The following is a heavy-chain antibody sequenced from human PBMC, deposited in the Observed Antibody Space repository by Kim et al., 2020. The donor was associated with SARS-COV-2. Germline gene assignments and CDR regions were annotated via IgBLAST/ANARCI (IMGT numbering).Heavy chain of an antibody. CDR3: AKLSGDYYYDSSGYYSGDY. V-gene: IGHV3-23*01. J-gene: IGHJ4*02. D-gene: IGHD3-22*01. Sequence: GRFTISRDNSKNTLYLQMNSLRAEDTAVYYCAKLSGDYYYDSSGYYSGDYWGQGTLVTVSS.